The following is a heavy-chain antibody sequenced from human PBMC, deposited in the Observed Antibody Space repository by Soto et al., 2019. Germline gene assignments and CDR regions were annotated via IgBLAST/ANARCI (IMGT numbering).Heavy chain of an antibody. J-gene: IGHJ4*02. V-gene: IGHV3-48*02. CDR2: IDSSSSNE. Sequence: GGSLRLSCTASGFTFSRYWMHWVRQAPGKGLVWVSYIDSSSSNEHYADSVKGRFTISRDNAKNALYLQMSSLRDEDTAVYYCARDDDSAMALNFDYWGKGTLVTVSS. D-gene: IGHD5-18*01. CDR1: GFTFSRYW. CDR3: ARDDDSAMALNFDY.